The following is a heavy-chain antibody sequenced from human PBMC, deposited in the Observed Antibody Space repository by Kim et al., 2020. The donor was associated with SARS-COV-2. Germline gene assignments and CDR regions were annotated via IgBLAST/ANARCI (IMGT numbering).Heavy chain of an antibody. CDR2: IYSGGST. CDR1: GFTVSSNY. J-gene: IGHJ6*04. Sequence: GGSLRLSCAASGFTVSSNYMSWVRQAPGKGLEWISVIYSGGSTFYADSVKGRFTISRHNSKNTLYLQVNSLRAEDTAVYYCSRDHYDSSGYYYYGMDVWGKGPTVTVSS. V-gene: IGHV3-53*04. CDR3: SRDHYDSSGYYYYGMDV. D-gene: IGHD3-22*01.